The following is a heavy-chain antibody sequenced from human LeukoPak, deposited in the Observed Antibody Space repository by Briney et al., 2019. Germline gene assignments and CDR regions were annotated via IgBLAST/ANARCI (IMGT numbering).Heavy chain of an antibody. CDR1: GFTFSSYW. CDR2: IKSDGGT. CDR3: ARAPSEIGGYYPEYFRH. Sequence: GGSLRLSCAASGFTFSSYWMHWVRQAPGKGLVWVSRIKSDGGTNYADSVKGRFTISRDNAKNTLSLQMNSLRAEDTGVYYCARAPSEIGGYYPEYFRHWGQGTLVSVSS. J-gene: IGHJ1*01. V-gene: IGHV3-74*01. D-gene: IGHD3-22*01.